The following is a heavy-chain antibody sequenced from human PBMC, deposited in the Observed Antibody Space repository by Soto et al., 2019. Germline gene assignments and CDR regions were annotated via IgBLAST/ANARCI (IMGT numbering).Heavy chain of an antibody. Sequence: QVQLQESGPRLVQPSETLSLTCSVSGGSVSSDSYYWSWIRQPPGAGLEWIGYIYFSGTTNYNPSLESRVTILVDSSKNQFSLKLSSVTAADTALYYCARSPGSGDYVDYWGQGTLVAVSS. J-gene: IGHJ4*02. CDR3: ARSPGSGDYVDY. V-gene: IGHV4-61*01. D-gene: IGHD4-17*01. CDR2: IYFSGTT. CDR1: GGSVSSDSYY.